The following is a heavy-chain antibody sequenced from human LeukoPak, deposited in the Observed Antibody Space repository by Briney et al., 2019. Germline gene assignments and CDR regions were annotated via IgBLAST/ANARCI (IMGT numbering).Heavy chain of an antibody. J-gene: IGHJ4*02. D-gene: IGHD3-9*01. Sequence: GGSLRLSCAASGFTFSSYAMSWVRQAPGKGLEWVSAISGSGGSTYYADSVKGRSTISRDNSKNTLYLQMNSLRAEDTAVYYCAKRLTGYYPNTYFDYWGQGTLVTVSS. V-gene: IGHV3-23*01. CDR1: GFTFSSYA. CDR3: AKRLTGYYPNTYFDY. CDR2: ISGSGGST.